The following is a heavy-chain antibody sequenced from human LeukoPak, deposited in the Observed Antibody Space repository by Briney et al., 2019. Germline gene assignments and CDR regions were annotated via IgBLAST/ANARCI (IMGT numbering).Heavy chain of an antibody. CDR3: AREGPRTGYSSGWLRY. J-gene: IGHJ4*02. D-gene: IGHD6-19*01. CDR1: GGSFSGYY. Sequence: SETLSLTCAVYGGSFSGYYWSWIRQPPGKGLEWIGEINHSGSTNYNPSLKSRVTISVDTSKNQFSPKLSSVTAADTAVYYCAREGPRTGYSSGWLRYWGQGTLVTVSS. V-gene: IGHV4-34*01. CDR2: INHSGST.